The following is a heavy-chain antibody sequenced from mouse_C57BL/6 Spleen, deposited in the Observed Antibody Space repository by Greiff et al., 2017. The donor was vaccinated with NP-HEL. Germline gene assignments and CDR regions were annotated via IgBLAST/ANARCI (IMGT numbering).Heavy chain of an antibody. J-gene: IGHJ3*01. CDR2: IDPSDSYT. CDR1: GYTFTSYW. V-gene: IGHV1-69*01. CDR3: ARSRDYEGFAY. Sequence: QVQLQQSGAELVMPGASVKLSCKASGYTFTSYWMHWVKQRPGQGLEWIGEIDPSDSYTNYNQKFKGKSTLTVDKSSSTAYMQLSSLTSEDSAVYYCARSRDYEGFAYWGQGTLVTVSA. D-gene: IGHD2-4*01.